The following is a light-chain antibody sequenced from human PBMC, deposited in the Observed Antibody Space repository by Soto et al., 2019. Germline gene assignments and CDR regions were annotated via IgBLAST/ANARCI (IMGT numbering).Light chain of an antibody. CDR2: GTS. CDR1: QSISTRY. J-gene: IGKJ5*01. Sequence: EVVLTQFPDTLSLSPGERATLSCRASQSISTRYLAWYQQKPGQAPRLLIYGTSTRATGIPDRFSGSGSGTDFTLTISRLEHEDFAVYYCQQYGTSPPATFGQGTRLEIK. V-gene: IGKV3-20*01. CDR3: QQYGTSPPAT.